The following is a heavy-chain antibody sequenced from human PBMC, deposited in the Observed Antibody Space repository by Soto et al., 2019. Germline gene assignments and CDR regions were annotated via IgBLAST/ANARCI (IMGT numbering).Heavy chain of an antibody. V-gene: IGHV3-23*01. J-gene: IGHJ4*02. CDR3: ARDAGPLNY. CDR1: GFTFITYG. D-gene: IGHD3-10*01. Sequence: EVQLLESGGGLVQPGGSLRLSCAASGFTFITYGMTWVRQAPGKGLEYVSSITGSGAGTYYAESVKGRFTISRDNSNNTVYLQMNSLRAEDTAIYYCARDAGPLNYWGQGTLVTVSS. CDR2: ITGSGAGT.